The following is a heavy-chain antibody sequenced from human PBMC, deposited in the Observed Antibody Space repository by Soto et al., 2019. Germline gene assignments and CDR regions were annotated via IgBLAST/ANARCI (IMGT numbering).Heavy chain of an antibody. D-gene: IGHD6-19*01. CDR1: GYIFTTYH. V-gene: IGHV1-46*01. CDR3: ARWYSSGYIDY. J-gene: IGHJ4*02. CDR2: INPSSGST. Sequence: ASVKVSCKASGYIFTTYHFHWVRQAPGQGLEWMGVINPSSGSTTYAQKFQGRVTMTRDTSTSTVYVELTSLTSEDTAVYYCARWYSSGYIDYRGQGTMVTVSS.